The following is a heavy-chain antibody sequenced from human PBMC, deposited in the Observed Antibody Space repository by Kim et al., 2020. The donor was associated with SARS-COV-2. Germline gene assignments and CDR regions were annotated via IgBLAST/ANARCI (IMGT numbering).Heavy chain of an antibody. CDR1: GFTFSSYA. D-gene: IGHD2-2*01. V-gene: IGHV3-23*01. Sequence: GGSLRLSCAASGFTFSSYAMSWVRQAPGKGLEWVAAISGSGGSTYYADSVKGRFTISRDNSKNTLYLQMNSLRAEDTAVYYCAKARFPYCSSTSCSDYWGQGTLVSVSS. J-gene: IGHJ4*02. CDR2: ISGSGGST. CDR3: AKARFPYCSSTSCSDY.